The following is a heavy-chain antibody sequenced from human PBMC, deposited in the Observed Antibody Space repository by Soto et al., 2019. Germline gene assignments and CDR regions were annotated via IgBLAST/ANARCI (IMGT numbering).Heavy chain of an antibody. D-gene: IGHD4-17*01. Sequence: GGSLRLSCATSGFFFTNYAMNWFRQAPGKGLEWVSAITSSGESAFYAESVRGRFTISRDNSLNTLYLQMRSLRPEDTAVYYCAHPRGYGVFDAVDIWGQGIMVTVSS. CDR3: AHPRGYGVFDAVDI. CDR1: GFFFTNYA. J-gene: IGHJ3*02. V-gene: IGHV3-23*01. CDR2: ITSSGESA.